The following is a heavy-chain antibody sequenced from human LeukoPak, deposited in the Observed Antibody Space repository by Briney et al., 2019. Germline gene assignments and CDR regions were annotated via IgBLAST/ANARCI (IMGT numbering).Heavy chain of an antibody. D-gene: IGHD1-7*01. CDR2: IKSKTDGDTT. CDR1: GFTLSNAW. CDR3: TRDKLELRQFDY. J-gene: IGHJ4*02. Sequence: TGGSLRLSYAVSGFTLSNAWMSWARQAPGKGLEWVGRIKSKTDGDTTDYAAPVKGRFTISRDESKDTLYLQMSSLKAEDTAVYYCTRDKLELRQFDYWGQGTLVTVSS. V-gene: IGHV3-15*01.